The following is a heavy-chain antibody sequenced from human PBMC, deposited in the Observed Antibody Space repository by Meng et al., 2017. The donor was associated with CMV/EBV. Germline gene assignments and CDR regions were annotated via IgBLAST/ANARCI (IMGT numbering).Heavy chain of an antibody. D-gene: IGHD2-2*01. V-gene: IGHV3-33*06. CDR2: VWYDGSNK. CDR3: AKNFVVPVATPYYYYGMDV. Sequence: GESLKISCAASGFTFSSYAMHWVRQAPGKGLEWVAVVWYDGSNKYYADSVKGRFTISRDNSKNTLYLQMNSLRAEDTGVYYCAKNFVVPVATPYYYYGMDVWGQGTTVTVSS. J-gene: IGHJ6*02. CDR1: GFTFSSYA.